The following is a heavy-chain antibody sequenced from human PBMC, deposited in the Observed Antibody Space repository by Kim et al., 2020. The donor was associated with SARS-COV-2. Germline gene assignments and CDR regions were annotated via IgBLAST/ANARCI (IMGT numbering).Heavy chain of an antibody. J-gene: IGHJ4*02. Sequence: TNYTPSLKSRVTITVDTSKNQFALKLSSVTAADTAVYYCARLAITTSFDYWGQGTLVTVSS. D-gene: IGHD2-2*01. CDR3: ARLAITTSFDY. V-gene: IGHV4-59*08. CDR2: T.